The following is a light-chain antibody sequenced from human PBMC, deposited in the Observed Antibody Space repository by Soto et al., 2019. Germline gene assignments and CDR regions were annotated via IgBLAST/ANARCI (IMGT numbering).Light chain of an antibody. Sequence: EIVLTQSPGTLSLSPGERATLSCRASQSASSTVAWYQQKPGQAPRRLSFGASFRATGIPDRFSGSGSGTDFTLTISRLEPEDFAVYYCQQYGSSPTTFGQGTKVDIK. CDR2: GAS. CDR3: QQYGSSPTT. V-gene: IGKV3-20*01. J-gene: IGKJ1*01. CDR1: QSASST.